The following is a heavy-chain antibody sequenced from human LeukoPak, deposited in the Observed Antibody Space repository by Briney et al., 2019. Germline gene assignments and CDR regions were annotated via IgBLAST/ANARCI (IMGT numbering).Heavy chain of an antibody. J-gene: IGHJ4*02. Sequence: GASVKVSCKASGYTFTSYYMHWVRQAPGQGLEWMGIINPSGGSTSYAQKFQGRVTMTRDMSTSTVYMELSSLRSEDTAVYYCARGKRWSGSYSAPFDYWGQGTLVTASS. CDR1: GYTFTSYY. CDR2: INPSGGST. V-gene: IGHV1-46*01. CDR3: ARGKRWSGSYSAPFDY. D-gene: IGHD3-10*01.